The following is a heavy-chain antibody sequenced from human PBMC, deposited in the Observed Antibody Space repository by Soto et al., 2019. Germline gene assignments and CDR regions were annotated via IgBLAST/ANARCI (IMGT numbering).Heavy chain of an antibody. CDR3: ARGGGYSSSWPTYYYYGMDV. J-gene: IGHJ6*02. CDR2: INHSGST. CDR1: GGSFSGYY. Sequence: SETLSLTCAVYGGSFSGYYWSWIRQPPGKGPEWIGEINHSGSTNYNPSLKSRVTISVDTSKNQFSLKLSSVTAADTAVYYCARGGGYSSSWPTYYYYGMDVWGQGTTVT. D-gene: IGHD6-13*01. V-gene: IGHV4-34*01.